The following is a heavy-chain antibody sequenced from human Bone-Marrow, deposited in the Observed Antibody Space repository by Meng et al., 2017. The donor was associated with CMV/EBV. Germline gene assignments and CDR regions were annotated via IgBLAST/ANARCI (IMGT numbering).Heavy chain of an antibody. CDR2: INPNSGGT. CDR1: GYTFTSYD. V-gene: IGHV1-18*01. D-gene: IGHD4-23*01. J-gene: IGHJ5*02. Sequence: ASVKVSCKASGYTFTSYDINWVRQTTGQGLEWMGWINPNSGGTNYAQKFQGRVTMTTDTSTSTAYMELRSLRSDDTAVYYCAREGGGNGANWFDPWGQGTLVTVSS. CDR3: AREGGGNGANWFDP.